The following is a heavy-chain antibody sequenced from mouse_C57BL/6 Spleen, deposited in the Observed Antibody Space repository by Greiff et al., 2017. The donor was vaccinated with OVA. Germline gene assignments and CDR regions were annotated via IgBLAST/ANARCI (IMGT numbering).Heavy chain of an antibody. CDR3: ARSGDYDLYFDY. V-gene: IGHV1-61*01. J-gene: IGHJ2*01. CDR1: GYTFTSYW. D-gene: IGHD2-4*01. Sequence: QVQLKQPGAELVRPGSSVKLSCKASGYTFTSYWMDWVKQRPGQGLEWIGNIYPSDSETHYNQKFKDKATLTVDKSSSTAYMQLSSLTSEDSAVYYCARSGDYDLYFDYWGQGTTLTVSS. CDR2: IYPSDSET.